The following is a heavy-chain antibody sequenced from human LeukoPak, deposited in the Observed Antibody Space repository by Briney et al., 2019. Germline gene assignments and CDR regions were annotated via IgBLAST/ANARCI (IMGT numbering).Heavy chain of an antibody. D-gene: IGHD1-1*01. CDR2: INPNSGGT. V-gene: IGHV1-2*02. Sequence: ASVKVSCKASGYTFTGYYMHWVRQAPGQGLEWMGWINPNSGGTNYAQKFQGRVTMTRDTSISTAYMELSRLRSDDTAVYYCARDLSWNDRVDYWGQGTLVTVSS. CDR3: ARDLSWNDRVDY. CDR1: GYTFTGYY. J-gene: IGHJ4*02.